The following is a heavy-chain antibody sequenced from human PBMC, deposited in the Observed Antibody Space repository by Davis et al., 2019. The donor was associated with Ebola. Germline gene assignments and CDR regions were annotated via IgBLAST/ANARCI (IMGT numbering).Heavy chain of an antibody. CDR2: IWYDGSNK. CDR1: GFTFSSCG. J-gene: IGHJ6*02. Sequence: GESLKISCAASGFTFSSCGMHWVRQAPGKGLEWVAVIWYDGSNKYYADSVKGRFTISRDNAKNSLYLQMNSLRAEDTAVYYCARDVRIKGGIFGVVEDYGMDVWGQGTTVTVSS. CDR3: ARDVRIKGGIFGVVEDYGMDV. V-gene: IGHV3-33*01. D-gene: IGHD3-3*01.